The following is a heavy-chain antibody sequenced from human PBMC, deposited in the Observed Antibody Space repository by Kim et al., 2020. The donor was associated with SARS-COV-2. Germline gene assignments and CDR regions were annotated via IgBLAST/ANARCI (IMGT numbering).Heavy chain of an antibody. V-gene: IGHV3-23*01. D-gene: IGHD1-26*01. CDR3: AKVYSGSYGDY. Sequence: TNYADSVKGRFTISRDNSKNTLYLQMNSLGAEDTAVYYWAKVYSGSYGDYWGQGTLVTVSS. J-gene: IGHJ4*02. CDR2: T.